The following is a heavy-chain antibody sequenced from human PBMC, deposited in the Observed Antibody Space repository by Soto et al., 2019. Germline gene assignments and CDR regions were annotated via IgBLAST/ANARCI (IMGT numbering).Heavy chain of an antibody. Sequence: SETLSLTCTVSGGSISSYYWSWIRQPAGKGLEWIGRIYTSGSSNYNPSLQSRVTMSVDTSKNQFSRKLSSVTAADSAVYYCARKDLQLGNFDYWGQGTLVTVSS. CDR3: ARKDLQLGNFDY. CDR2: IYTSGSS. J-gene: IGHJ4*02. V-gene: IGHV4-4*07. CDR1: GGSISSYY. D-gene: IGHD7-27*01.